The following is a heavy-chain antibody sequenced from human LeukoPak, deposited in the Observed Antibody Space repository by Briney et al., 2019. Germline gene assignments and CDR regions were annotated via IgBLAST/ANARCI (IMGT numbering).Heavy chain of an antibody. CDR2: IIPILGIA. V-gene: IGHV1-69*04. D-gene: IGHD3-22*01. CDR1: GGTFSSYA. J-gene: IGHJ4*02. Sequence: SVKVSCKASGGTFSSYAISWVRQAPGQGLEWMGRIIPILGIANYAQKFQGRVTITADKSTSTAYMELSSLRSEDTAVYYCARVPPGDHDSSGYLDYWGQGTLVTVSS. CDR3: ARVPPGDHDSSGYLDY.